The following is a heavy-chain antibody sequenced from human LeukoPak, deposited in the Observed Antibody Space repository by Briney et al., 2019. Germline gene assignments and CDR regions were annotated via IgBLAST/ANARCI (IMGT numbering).Heavy chain of an antibody. CDR3: AKLSLGGYSYGNLDY. J-gene: IGHJ4*02. CDR1: GLTFSNYG. D-gene: IGHD5-18*01. V-gene: IGHV3-23*01. Sequence: GGSLRLSCAASGLTFSNYGMTWVRQAPGKGLEWVSAISGSGGSTYYADSVKGRFTISRDNSKNTLYLQMNSLRAEDTAVYYCAKLSLGGYSYGNLDYWGQGTLVTVSS. CDR2: ISGSGGST.